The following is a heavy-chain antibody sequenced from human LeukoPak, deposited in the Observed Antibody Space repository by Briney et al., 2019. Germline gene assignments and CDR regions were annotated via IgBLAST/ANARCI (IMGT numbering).Heavy chain of an antibody. D-gene: IGHD3-3*01. V-gene: IGHV6-1*01. CDR2: TYDRSKWYN. Sequence: SQTLSLTCAISGDTVPSNSAAWNWLRQAPSRGLEWLGRTYDRSKWYNYYAVSGKSRMTIIPDTFKNQFPLQLNSVTPEDTAVYYCARARFLEWLLYDYWGQGTLVTVSS. CDR3: ARARFLEWLLYDY. J-gene: IGHJ4*02. CDR1: GDTVPSNSAA.